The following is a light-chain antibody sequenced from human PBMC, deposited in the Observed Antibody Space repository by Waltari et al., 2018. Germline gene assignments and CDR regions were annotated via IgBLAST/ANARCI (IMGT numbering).Light chain of an antibody. CDR2: KDS. CDR1: ALPKQY. V-gene: IGLV3-25*03. CDR3: QSADSSGTFHVV. J-gene: IGLJ2*01. Sequence: SYELTQPTSVSVSPGQTARITCSGDALPKQYAYWYQQKPGQAPVLVIYKDSERPSGIPERFSGSSSGTTVTLNISGVQAEDEADYYCQSADSSGTFHVVFGGGTKLTVL.